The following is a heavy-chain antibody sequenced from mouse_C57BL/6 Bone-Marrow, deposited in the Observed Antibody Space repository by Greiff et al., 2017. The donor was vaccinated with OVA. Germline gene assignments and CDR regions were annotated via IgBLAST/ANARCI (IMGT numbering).Heavy chain of an antibody. D-gene: IGHD2-4*01. V-gene: IGHV1-20*01. Sequence: VQLQQSGPELVKPGDSVKISCKASGYSFTGYFMNWVMQSHGTSLEWIGRINPYNGDTFYNQKFKGKATLPVDKSSSTAHMELRSLTSEDSAVYYCARWITEGYFDVWGTGTTVTVSS. CDR2: INPYNGDT. CDR3: ARWITEGYFDV. J-gene: IGHJ1*03. CDR1: GYSFTGYF.